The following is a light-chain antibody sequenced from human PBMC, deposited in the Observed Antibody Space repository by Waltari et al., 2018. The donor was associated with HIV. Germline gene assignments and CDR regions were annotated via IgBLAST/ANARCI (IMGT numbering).Light chain of an antibody. V-gene: IGLV7-43*01. CDR2: SAD. CDR3: LLYYGGRQPTWV. J-gene: IGLJ3*02. CDR1: TGAVPISSY. Sequence: VVTQEPSLTVSPGGTVTLTCPSSTGAVPISSYASWFQQRPGQAPRPLIYSADKRHSWTPDHFSGSLLGAKAALTLFGAQPEDEADYFCLLYYGGRQPTWVFGGGTKLTV.